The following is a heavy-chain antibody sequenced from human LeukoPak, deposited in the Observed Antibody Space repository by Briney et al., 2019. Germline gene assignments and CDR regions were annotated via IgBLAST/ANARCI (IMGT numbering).Heavy chain of an antibody. Sequence: SETLSFTCPVSGGSITSYHWNWIRQPPGKGLEWIGYISYSGSTSYNPSLKSRVTISMDTSKNQFSLRLTSVTAADTAFYYCARGGSRRDTAMVWDYWGQGILVTVSS. CDR1: GGSITSYH. V-gene: IGHV4-59*01. CDR3: ARGGSRRDTAMVWDY. CDR2: ISYSGST. D-gene: IGHD5-18*01. J-gene: IGHJ4*02.